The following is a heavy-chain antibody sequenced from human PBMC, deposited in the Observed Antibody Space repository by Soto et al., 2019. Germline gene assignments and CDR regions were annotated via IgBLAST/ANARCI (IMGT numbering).Heavy chain of an antibody. D-gene: IGHD3-3*01. V-gene: IGHV1-18*01. CDR1: GYTFTSYG. Sequence: ASVKVSCKASGYTFTSYGISWVRQAPGQGLEWMGWISAYNGNTNYAQKLQGRVTMTTDTSTNTAYMELRSLRSDDTAVYYCARVRQRYYDLWSGPYDAFDIWGQGTMVTVSS. J-gene: IGHJ3*02. CDR2: ISAYNGNT. CDR3: ARVRQRYYDLWSGPYDAFDI.